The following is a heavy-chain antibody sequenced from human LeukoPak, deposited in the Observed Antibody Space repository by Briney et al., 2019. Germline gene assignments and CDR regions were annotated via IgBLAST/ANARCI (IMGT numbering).Heavy chain of an antibody. CDR3: ARDLLVPPWYFDL. J-gene: IGHJ2*01. CDR2: INSDGSST. CDR1: GFTFNSYW. V-gene: IGHV3-74*01. D-gene: IGHD2-15*01. Sequence: GGSLRLSCAASGFTFNSYWMHWVRHVPGRGLVWVSRINSDGSSTNYADSVKGRFTISRDNAKNTLYLQMNSLRAEDTAVYYCARDLLVPPWYFDLWGRGTLVTVSS.